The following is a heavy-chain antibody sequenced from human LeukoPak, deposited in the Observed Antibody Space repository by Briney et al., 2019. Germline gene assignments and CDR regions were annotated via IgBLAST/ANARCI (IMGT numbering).Heavy chain of an antibody. J-gene: IGHJ3*02. Sequence: GGSLRLSCAVSGFTFSSYSMNWVRQAPGKGLEWVSSISSGSTYIYYADSVKGRFTISRDNTKNSLYLQMNSLRAEDTAVYYCTREGVDVFDIWGQGTMVTVSS. CDR2: ISSGSTYI. V-gene: IGHV3-21*01. CDR3: TREGVDVFDI. D-gene: IGHD3-10*01. CDR1: GFTFSSYS.